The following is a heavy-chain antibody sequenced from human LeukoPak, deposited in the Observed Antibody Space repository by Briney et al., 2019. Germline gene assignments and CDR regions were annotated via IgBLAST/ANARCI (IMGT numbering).Heavy chain of an antibody. V-gene: IGHV3-74*01. J-gene: IGHJ4*02. D-gene: IGHD3-22*01. CDR2: INSDGSTT. CDR1: GFTFSNYW. CDR3: ARGPQTYYYDSSAYY. Sequence: GGSLRLSCAASGFTFSNYWMHWVRQAPGQGLEWVSRINSDGSTTNYADSVKGRFTISRDNAENTLFLQMNSLRAEDTAVYYCARGPQTYYYDSSAYYWGQGILVTVSA.